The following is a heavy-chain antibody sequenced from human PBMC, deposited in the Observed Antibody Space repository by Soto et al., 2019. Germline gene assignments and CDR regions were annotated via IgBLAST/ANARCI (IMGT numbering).Heavy chain of an antibody. CDR3: AKDLSVAGRGGGY. V-gene: IGHV3-23*01. Sequence: EVQLLESGGGLVQPGGSLRLSCAASGFTFSSYALSWVRQAPGKGLEWVSAISGSGGSTYYADSVKGRFTISRDNSKNTLYLQMNSLRAEDTAVYYCAKDLSVAGRGGGYWGQGTLVTVSS. J-gene: IGHJ4*02. CDR2: ISGSGGST. CDR1: GFTFSSYA. D-gene: IGHD6-19*01.